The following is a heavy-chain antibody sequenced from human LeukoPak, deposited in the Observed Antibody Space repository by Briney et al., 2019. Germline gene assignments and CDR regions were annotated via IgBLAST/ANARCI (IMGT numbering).Heavy chain of an antibody. CDR3: TTAPKWETQGTDY. CDR1: GFTFSTAW. CDR2: IQSKTDGGTS. Sequence: PGGSLRLSCAASGFTFSTAWMNWVRQAPGKGLEWVGRIQSKTDGGTSDYAAPVKGRFTISRDDSKNTLYLQMNSLNTEDTAVYYCTTAPKWETQGTDYWGQGTLVTISS. D-gene: IGHD1-26*01. J-gene: IGHJ4*02. V-gene: IGHV3-15*01.